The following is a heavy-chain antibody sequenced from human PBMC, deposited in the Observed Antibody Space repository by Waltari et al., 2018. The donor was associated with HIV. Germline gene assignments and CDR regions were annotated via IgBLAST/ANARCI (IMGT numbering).Heavy chain of an antibody. J-gene: IGHJ4*02. D-gene: IGHD1-26*01. V-gene: IGHV3-7*01. Sequence: EVQLVATGGALVQPGGSLSVSCVASGFTFRKYWMTWVCWAPGKGLEWVANIKQDGNEKNYLDSVKGRFTISRDNAKNSLYLQMNNLRDEDSATYYCARAYSGTYRIGDYWGQGTLVTVSS. CDR2: IKQDGNEK. CDR1: GFTFRKYW. CDR3: ARAYSGTYRIGDY.